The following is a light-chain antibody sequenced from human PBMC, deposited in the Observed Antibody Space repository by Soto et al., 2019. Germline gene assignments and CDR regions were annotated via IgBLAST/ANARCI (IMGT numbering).Light chain of an antibody. Sequence: DIVMTQSPDSLAVSLGERATINCKSSQSILYSSNNKNYLAWYQQKPGQPPKLLIYWASTRESGVPDRFSGGGSGTDFPLSISSLQAGDVAVYYCQQYYRSPWTFGQGTKVEIK. J-gene: IGKJ1*01. CDR3: QQYYRSPWT. V-gene: IGKV4-1*01. CDR2: WAS. CDR1: QSILYSSNNKNY.